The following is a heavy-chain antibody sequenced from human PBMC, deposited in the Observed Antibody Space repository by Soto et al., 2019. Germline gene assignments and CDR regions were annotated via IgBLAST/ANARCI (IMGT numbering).Heavy chain of an antibody. V-gene: IGHV3-33*01. J-gene: IGHJ3*02. D-gene: IGHD2-8*01. CDR1: GFSFTNHG. Sequence: QVQLVESGGGVVQPGRSLRLSCAASGFSFTNHGMHWVRQAPGKGLEWVAVIWSDGSHKYYRDSVKGRFTISRDSSKNTLSLQMDSLGDDDTAVYYCAREGPISGTNPFDIWGQGTMVSVSS. CDR3: AREGPISGTNPFDI. CDR2: IWSDGSHK.